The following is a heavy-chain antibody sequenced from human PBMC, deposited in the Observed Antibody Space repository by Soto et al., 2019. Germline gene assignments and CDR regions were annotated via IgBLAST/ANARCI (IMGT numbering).Heavy chain of an antibody. J-gene: IGHJ6*02. V-gene: IGHV1-69*01. CDR3: ARGSKTYYDILTGYRPPNPSYYYYYGMDV. CDR2: IIPIFGTA. CDR1: GGRFSGYS. D-gene: IGHD3-9*01. Sequence: KVWWKSSGGRFSGYSISWVRQDNGQGLEWMGGIIPIFGTANYAQKFQGRVTITADESTSTAYMELSSLRSEDTAVYYCARGSKTYYDILTGYRPPNPSYYYYYGMDVWGHGTTVTVSS.